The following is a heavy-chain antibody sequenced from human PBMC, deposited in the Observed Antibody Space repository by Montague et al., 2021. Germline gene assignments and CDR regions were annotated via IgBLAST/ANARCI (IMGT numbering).Heavy chain of an antibody. CDR1: GDSISSGGYS. CDR2: IYHTGSA. V-gene: IGHV4-30-2*01. Sequence: TLSLTRVVSGDSISSGGYSWSWIRQPPGKGLEWIGYIYHTGSASHNPSLKSRVIISVDRAKNHFSLKLSSVTAADTAVYYCARGIPAHYYDSSGDAFDIWGQGTMVTVSS. CDR3: ARGIPAHYYDSSGDAFDI. J-gene: IGHJ3*02. D-gene: IGHD3-22*01.